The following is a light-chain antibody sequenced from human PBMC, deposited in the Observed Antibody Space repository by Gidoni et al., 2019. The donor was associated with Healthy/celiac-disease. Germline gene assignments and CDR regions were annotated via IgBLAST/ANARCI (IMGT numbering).Light chain of an antibody. V-gene: IGKV3-11*01. CDR3: QQRSNWPLT. CDR1: QSVSSY. Sequence: EIVLTQSPATLSLSPGERATLSCRASQSVSSYLAWYQQKPGQAPRLLIYDASNRATGIPARFSCSGSGTDFTLTLSSREPEDFAVYYCQQRSNWPLTFGGGTKVEIK. J-gene: IGKJ4*01. CDR2: DAS.